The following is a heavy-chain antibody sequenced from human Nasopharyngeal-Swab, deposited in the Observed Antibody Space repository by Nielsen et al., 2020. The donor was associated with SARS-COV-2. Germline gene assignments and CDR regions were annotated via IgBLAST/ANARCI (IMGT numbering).Heavy chain of an antibody. CDR3: AHTGGDTVWGSYRSRDWFDP. CDR2: IYWDDDK. CDR1: GFSLSTRGVG. D-gene: IGHD3-16*02. Sequence: SGPTLVKPTQTLTLTCTFSGFSLSTRGVGVGWSRQPPGKALEWLALIYWDDDKRYSPSLKSRLTITKDTSKNQVVLTMTNMDPVDTATYYCAHTGGDTVWGSYRSRDWFDPWGQGTLVTVSS. J-gene: IGHJ5*02. V-gene: IGHV2-5*02.